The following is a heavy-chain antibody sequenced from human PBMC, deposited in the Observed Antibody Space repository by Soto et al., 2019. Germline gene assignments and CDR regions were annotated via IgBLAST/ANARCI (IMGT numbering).Heavy chain of an antibody. CDR3: ARVPITMVRGVIRRRYGMDV. CDR1: GGSISSYY. V-gene: IGHV4-59*01. D-gene: IGHD3-10*01. CDR2: IYYSGST. J-gene: IGHJ6*02. Sequence: SETLSLTCTFSGGSISSYYWSWIRQPPGKGLEWIGYIYYSGSTNYNPSLKSRVTISVDTSKNQFSLKLSSVTAADTAVYYCARVPITMVRGVIRRRYGMDVWGQGTTVTGSS.